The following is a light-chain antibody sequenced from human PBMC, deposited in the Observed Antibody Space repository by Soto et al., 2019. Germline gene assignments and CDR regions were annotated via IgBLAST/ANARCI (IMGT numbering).Light chain of an antibody. J-gene: IGKJ5*01. CDR1: QSVSSN. V-gene: IGKV3-15*01. Sequence: EIVMTQSPATLSVSPGERATLSCRASQSVSSNLAWYQQKPGQAPRLLIYGASTRASGLPARFSGSGSGTEFTLTISSLQSEDFAVYYCQQYYNWPPRITFGQGTRL. CDR2: GAS. CDR3: QQYYNWPPRIT.